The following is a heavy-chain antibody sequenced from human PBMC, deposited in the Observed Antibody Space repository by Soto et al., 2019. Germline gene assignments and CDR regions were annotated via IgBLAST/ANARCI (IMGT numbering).Heavy chain of an antibody. CDR2: IRGKNNNYAT. CDR1: GFTFSVSD. CDR3: TRYEEGRRAVFYGMYV. J-gene: IGHJ6*02. V-gene: IGHV3-73*02. D-gene: IGHD6-19*01. Sequence: ERQVVQSGGGVVQPGGSLKLSCAAFGFTFSVSDMHWVRKASANGLVWVARIRGKNNNYATTYAASMTGRYIISRDDSDNTAFLQMSSLKTEDTASYYCTRYEEGRRAVFYGMYVWGQGTTVTVSS.